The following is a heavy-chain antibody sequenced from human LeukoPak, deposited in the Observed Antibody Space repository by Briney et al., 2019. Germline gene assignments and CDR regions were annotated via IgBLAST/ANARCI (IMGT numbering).Heavy chain of an antibody. CDR3: ASLPYGDYTFDY. J-gene: IGHJ4*02. CDR1: GGSISSGGYY. Sequence: SETLSLTCTVSGGSISSGGYYWSWIRQHPGKGLEWIGYIYYSGSTYYNPSLKSRVTISVDTSKNQFSLKLSSVTAADTAVYYCASLPYGDYTFDYWGQGTLVTVSS. D-gene: IGHD4-17*01. CDR2: IYYSGST. V-gene: IGHV4-31*03.